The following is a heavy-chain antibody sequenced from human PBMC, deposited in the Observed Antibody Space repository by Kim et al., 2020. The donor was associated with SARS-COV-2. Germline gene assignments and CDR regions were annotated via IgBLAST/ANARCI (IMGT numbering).Heavy chain of an antibody. Sequence: SETLSLTCTVSGGSISRSSYYWGWIRQPPGKGLEWIGSIFSSGNTYYNPSLRSRVTIFVDTSKNRFSLKLSSVTAADTARYYCATLPNYYDTSSLGGDYWGQGILVTVSS. CDR3: ATLPNYYDTSSLGGDY. CDR2: IFSSGNT. J-gene: IGHJ4*02. V-gene: IGHV4-39*02. D-gene: IGHD3-22*01. CDR1: GGSISRSSYY.